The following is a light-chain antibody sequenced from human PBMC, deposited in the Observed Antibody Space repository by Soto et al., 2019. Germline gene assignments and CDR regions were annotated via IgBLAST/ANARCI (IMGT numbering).Light chain of an antibody. V-gene: IGKV3-11*01. J-gene: IGKJ1*01. CDR1: QSVSNY. Sequence: EIVLTQSPDTLSLSPGERATLSCRASQSVSNYLMWYQQKPGQAPRLLIYDASKRATGIPARFSASGSGTEFTLTISSLEPEDFAVYYCQQRSNWPWTFGQGTKVEIK. CDR3: QQRSNWPWT. CDR2: DAS.